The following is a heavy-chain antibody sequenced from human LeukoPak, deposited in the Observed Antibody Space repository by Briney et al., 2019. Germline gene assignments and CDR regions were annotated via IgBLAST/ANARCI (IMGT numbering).Heavy chain of an antibody. J-gene: IGHJ4*02. D-gene: IGHD6-19*01. Sequence: ASVKVSCKASGYTFTSYGMHWVRQAPGQRLEWMGWINAGNGNTKYSQKFQGRVTITRDTSAGTAYMELSSLRSEDTAVYYCARDKVDSSGSLDYWGQGTLVTVSS. CDR1: GYTFTSYG. CDR3: ARDKVDSSGSLDY. CDR2: INAGNGNT. V-gene: IGHV1-3*01.